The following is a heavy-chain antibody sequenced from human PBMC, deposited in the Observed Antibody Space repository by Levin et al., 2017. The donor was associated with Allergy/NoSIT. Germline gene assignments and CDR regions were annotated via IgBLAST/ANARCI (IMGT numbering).Heavy chain of an antibody. V-gene: IGHV3-23*01. CDR2: ISGSGGST. CDR3: AKVSGSSWILYNWFDP. J-gene: IGHJ5*02. CDR1: GFTFSSHA. D-gene: IGHD6-13*01. Sequence: GESLKISCAASGFTFSSHAMNWVRQAPGKGLEWVSAISGSGGSTYYADSVKGRFIISRDNSKNTMYLQMNSLRAEDTAVYFCAKVSGSSWILYNWFDPWGQGTLVTVCS.